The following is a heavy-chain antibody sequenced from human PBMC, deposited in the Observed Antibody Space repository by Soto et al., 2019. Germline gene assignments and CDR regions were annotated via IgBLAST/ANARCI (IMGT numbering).Heavy chain of an antibody. Sequence: EVQLVESGGRLVQPGRSLRLSCAASGFTFDDYAMHWVRQAPGKGLEWVSGVSWNSGSEGYADSVKGRFTISRDNVNKSLLLQMNSLEPEDTAVYFCASSRGRGAFWSGYVAFDIWGQGTMVTVS. J-gene: IGHJ3*02. CDR2: VSWNSGSE. V-gene: IGHV3-9*01. CDR3: ASSRGRGAFWSGYVAFDI. D-gene: IGHD3-3*01. CDR1: GFTFDDYA.